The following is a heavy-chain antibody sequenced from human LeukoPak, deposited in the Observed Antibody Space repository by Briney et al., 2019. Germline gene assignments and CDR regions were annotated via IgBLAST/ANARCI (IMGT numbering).Heavy chain of an antibody. Sequence: SETLSLTCAVYGGSFSGYYWSWIRQPPGKGLEWIGEINHSGSTNYNPILKSRVTISVDTSKNQFSLKLSSVTAADTAVYYCARAARLAYCGGDCPRYYYYYGMDVWGQGTTVIVS. J-gene: IGHJ6*02. CDR3: ARAARLAYCGGDCPRYYYYYGMDV. CDR1: GGSFSGYY. V-gene: IGHV4-34*01. CDR2: INHSGST. D-gene: IGHD2-21*02.